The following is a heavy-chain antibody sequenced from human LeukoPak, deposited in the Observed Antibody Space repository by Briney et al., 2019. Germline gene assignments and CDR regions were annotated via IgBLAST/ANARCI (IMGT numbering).Heavy chain of an antibody. D-gene: IGHD2-8*01. CDR1: GYSISSGYY. V-gene: IGHV4-38-2*02. J-gene: IGHJ6*03. CDR2: IYHSGST. CDR3: ARVAALINYYYYYYMDV. Sequence: PSETLSLTCTVSGYSISSGYYWGWIRQPPGKGLEWIGSIYHSGSTYYNPSLKSRVTISVDTSKNQFSLKLSSVTAADTAVYYCARVAALINYYYYYYMDVWGKGTTVTVSS.